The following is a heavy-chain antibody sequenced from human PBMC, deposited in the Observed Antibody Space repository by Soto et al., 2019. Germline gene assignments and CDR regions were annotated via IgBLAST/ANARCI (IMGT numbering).Heavy chain of an antibody. Sequence: GGSLRLSCVASGFTFSNYNMNWVRQAPGKGLEWVAVIWYDGSNKYYADSVKGRFTISRDNSKNTLYLQMNSLRAEDTAVYYCARDFGDYYFDYWGQGTLVTVSS. CDR1: GFTFSNYN. D-gene: IGHD4-17*01. CDR3: ARDFGDYYFDY. J-gene: IGHJ4*02. CDR2: IWYDGSNK. V-gene: IGHV3-33*08.